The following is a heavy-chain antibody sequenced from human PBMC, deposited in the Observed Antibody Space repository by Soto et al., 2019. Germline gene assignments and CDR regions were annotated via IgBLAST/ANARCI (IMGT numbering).Heavy chain of an antibody. CDR2: IWYDGSNK. D-gene: IGHD2-2*01. J-gene: IGHJ4*02. Sequence: GGSLRLSCAASGFTFSSYGMHWVRQAPGKGLEWVAVIWYDGSNKYYADSVKGRFTISRDNSKNTLDLQMNSLRAEDTAVYYCARGRYCSTTRCYFDRYYYDYWGQGTLVTVSS. CDR3: ARGRYCSTTRCYFDRYYYDY. V-gene: IGHV3-33*01. CDR1: GFTFSSYG.